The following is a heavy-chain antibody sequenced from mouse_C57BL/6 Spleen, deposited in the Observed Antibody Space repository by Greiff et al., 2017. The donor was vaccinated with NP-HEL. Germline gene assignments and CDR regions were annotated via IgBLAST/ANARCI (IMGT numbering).Heavy chain of an antibody. D-gene: IGHD1-1*01. J-gene: IGHJ1*03. V-gene: IGHV1-39*01. CDR2: INPNYGTT. CDR1: GYSFTDYN. Sequence: EVQLQQSGPELVKPGASVKISCKASGYSFTDYNMNWVKQSNGKSLEWIGVINPNYGTTSYNQKFKGKATLTVDQSSSTAYMQLNSLTSEDDAVYWVERGGITTVVDWWFGGGGTGTTVTVSS. CDR3: ERGGITTVVDWWFGG.